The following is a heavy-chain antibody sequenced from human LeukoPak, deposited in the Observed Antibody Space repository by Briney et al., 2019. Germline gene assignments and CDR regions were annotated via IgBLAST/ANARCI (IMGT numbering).Heavy chain of an antibody. J-gene: IGHJ4*02. V-gene: IGHV3-9*01. D-gene: IGHD3-22*01. CDR1: GFTFDDYA. Sequence: GGSLRLSCAASGFTFDDYAMHWVRHAPGKGLEWVSGISWNSGSIGYADSVKGRFTISRDNAKNSLYLQMNSLRAEDTALYYCAKGQTMIVAQGFDYWGQGTLVTVSS. CDR3: AKGQTMIVAQGFDY. CDR2: ISWNSGSI.